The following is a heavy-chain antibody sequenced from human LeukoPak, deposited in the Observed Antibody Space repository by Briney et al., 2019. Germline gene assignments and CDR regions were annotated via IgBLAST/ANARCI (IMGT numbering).Heavy chain of an antibody. CDR1: GYTFTDYA. V-gene: IGHV1-3*01. J-gene: IGHJ5*02. CDR3: ARRLGYCSGGSCGTGGWFDP. D-gene: IGHD2-15*01. Sequence: ASAKVSCKASGYTFTDYALHWVRQVPGQRLEWMGWINAGNGNTKYSQKFQGRVTITRDTSASTAYMELSSPRSEDTAVYYCARRLGYCSGGSCGTGGWFDPWGQGTLVTVSS. CDR2: INAGNGNT.